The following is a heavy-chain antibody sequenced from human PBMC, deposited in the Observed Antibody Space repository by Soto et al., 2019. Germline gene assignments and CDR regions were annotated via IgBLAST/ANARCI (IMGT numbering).Heavy chain of an antibody. D-gene: IGHD1-7*01. V-gene: IGHV3-66*01. CDR1: GFAVSSNY. CDR3: ARRGTGTTYGGMGV. CDR2: IHSGGDT. J-gene: IGHJ6*02. Sequence: EVQLVESGGDLVQPGGSLRLSCAASGFAVSSNYMTWVRQAPGKGLEWVSVIHSGGDTHYADSVRGRFTISRDNSKNTPYLQMNSLRAEVTAVYYWARRGTGTTYGGMGVWGQGTTVTVSS.